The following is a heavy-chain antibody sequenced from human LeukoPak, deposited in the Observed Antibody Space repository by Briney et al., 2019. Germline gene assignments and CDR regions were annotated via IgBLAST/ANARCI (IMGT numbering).Heavy chain of an antibody. V-gene: IGHV3-23*01. D-gene: IGHD1-26*01. Sequence: HTGGSLRLSCAASGFTFSNYAMTWVRQAPGKGLEWVSAIGGSGDTTYYADSVKGRFTISRDNSKNTLYLQMNSLRAEDTAVYYCAKAPRVDRWEPGCWGQGTLVTVSS. CDR3: AKAPRVDRWEPGC. CDR2: IGGSGDTT. CDR1: GFTFSNYA. J-gene: IGHJ4*02.